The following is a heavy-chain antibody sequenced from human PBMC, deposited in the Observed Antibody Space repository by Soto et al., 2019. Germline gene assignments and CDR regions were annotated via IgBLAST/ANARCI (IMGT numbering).Heavy chain of an antibody. CDR3: ARDQYDFRSGSYYYAMEV. CDR2: IYYTGST. CDR1: GGSVSSESHY. J-gene: IGHJ6*02. V-gene: IGHV4-61*01. Sequence: PSETLSLTCTVSGGSVSSESHYWSWIRQTPGKGLEGLGYIYYTGSTNHTPSLKGRVTMSVDTSRDQVSLRLRSVTRADTAVYYCARDQYDFRSGSYYYAMEVWGQGTKVS. D-gene: IGHD3-3*01.